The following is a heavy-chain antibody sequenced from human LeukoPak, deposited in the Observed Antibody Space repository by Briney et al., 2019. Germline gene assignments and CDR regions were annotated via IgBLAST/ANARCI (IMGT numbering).Heavy chain of an antibody. CDR1: GGSFSGYY. J-gene: IGHJ3*02. CDR2: INHSGST. CDR3: ARDPPNLLLWFGEFQDAFDI. D-gene: IGHD3-10*01. Sequence: PSETLSLTCAVYGGSFSGYYWSWIRQPPGKGLEWIGEINHSGSTNYNPSLKSRGTISVDTSKNQFSLKLSSVTAADTAVYYCARDPPNLLLWFGEFQDAFDIWGQGTMVTVSS. V-gene: IGHV4-34*01.